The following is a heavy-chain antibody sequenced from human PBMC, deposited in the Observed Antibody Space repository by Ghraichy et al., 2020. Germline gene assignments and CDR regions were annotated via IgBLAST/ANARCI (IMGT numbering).Heavy chain of an antibody. V-gene: IGHV3-21*01. CDR3: ARDGSEYQLLNWFDP. Sequence: GGSLRLSCAASGFTFSSYSMNWVRQAPGKGLEWVSSISSSSSYIYYADSVKGRFTISRDNAKNSLYLQMNSLRAEDTAVYYCARDGSEYQLLNWFDPWGQGTLVTVSS. CDR1: GFTFSSYS. CDR2: ISSSSSYI. D-gene: IGHD2-2*01. J-gene: IGHJ5*02.